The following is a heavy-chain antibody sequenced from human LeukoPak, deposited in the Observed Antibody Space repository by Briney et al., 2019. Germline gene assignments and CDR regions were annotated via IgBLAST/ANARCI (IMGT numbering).Heavy chain of an antibody. CDR3: TRGYSYGYY. V-gene: IGHV3-49*04. J-gene: IGHJ4*02. D-gene: IGHD5-18*01. CDR2: IRSKAYGGTT. CDR1: GFTFGDYA. Sequence: GGSLRLSCTASGFTFGDYAMSWVRQAPGKGLEWVGFIRSKAYGGTTECAASVKGRFAISRDDSKSIAYLQMNSLKTEDTAVYYCTRGYSYGYYWGQGTLVTVSS.